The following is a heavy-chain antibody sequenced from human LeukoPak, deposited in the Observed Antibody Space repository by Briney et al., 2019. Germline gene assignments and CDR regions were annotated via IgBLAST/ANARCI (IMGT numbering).Heavy chain of an antibody. V-gene: IGHV4-61*02. CDR2: IYTSGST. D-gene: IGHD6-13*01. CDR1: GGSISSGSYY. Sequence: PSQTLSLTCTVSGGSISSGSYYWSWIRQPAGKGLEWIGRIYTSGSTNYNPSLKSRVTISVDTSKNQFSLKLSSVTAADTAVYYCARAYSSSWYEGLFDYWGQGTLVTVSS. CDR3: ARAYSSSWYEGLFDY. J-gene: IGHJ4*02.